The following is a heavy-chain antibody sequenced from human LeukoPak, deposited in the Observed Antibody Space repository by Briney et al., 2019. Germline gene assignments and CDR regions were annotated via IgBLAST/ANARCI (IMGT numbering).Heavy chain of an antibody. V-gene: IGHV4-39*01. Sequence: SETLSLTCTVSGGSISSSSYYWGWIRQPPGKGLEGIGSIYYSGSTYYNPSLKSRVTISVDTSKNQFSLKLSSVTAADTAVYYCARRGYDILTGYYPFDYWGQGTLVTVSS. CDR3: ARRGYDILTGYYPFDY. D-gene: IGHD3-9*01. CDR2: IYYSGST. CDR1: GGSISSSSYY. J-gene: IGHJ4*02.